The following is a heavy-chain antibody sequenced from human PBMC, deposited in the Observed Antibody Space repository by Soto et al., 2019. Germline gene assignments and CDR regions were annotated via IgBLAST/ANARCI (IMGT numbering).Heavy chain of an antibody. CDR3: ASDLKTRRCDY. CDR1: GFAFHGYA. J-gene: IGHJ4*02. V-gene: IGHV3-33*01. D-gene: IGHD4-17*01. CDR2: IWYDGSNT. Sequence: ESGGGVVQTGRSLRLSCAASGFAFHGYAMHCVRQAPGKGLEWVAIIWYDGSNTYYGDSVKGRFTISRDNSKNTVHLQMNSLRVEDTAVYYCASDLKTRRCDYWGQGILVTVSS.